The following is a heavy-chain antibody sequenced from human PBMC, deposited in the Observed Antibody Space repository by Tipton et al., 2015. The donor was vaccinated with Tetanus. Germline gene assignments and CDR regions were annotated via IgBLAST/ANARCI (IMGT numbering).Heavy chain of an antibody. CDR2: IDYSGST. CDR3: ARCPYGGVSGTLYY. V-gene: IGHV4-59*01. CDR1: GGSISSYY. J-gene: IGHJ4*02. D-gene: IGHD4-23*01. Sequence: TLSLTCTVSGGSISSYYWSWVRQPPGKGLEWIGYIDYSGSTNYNPSLKSRVTISIDTSKKQFSPNLSSVTAADTAVYFCARCPYGGVSGTLYYWGQGILVTVSS.